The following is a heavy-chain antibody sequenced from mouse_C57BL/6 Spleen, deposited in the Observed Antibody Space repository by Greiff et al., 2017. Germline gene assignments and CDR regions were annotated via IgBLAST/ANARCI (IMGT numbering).Heavy chain of an antibody. CDR3: ARQALNYYGSSYGGFDY. Sequence: EVKLMESGGGLVQPGGSLKLSCAASGFTFSDYYMYWVRQTPEKRLEWVAYISNGGGSTYYPDTVKGRFTISRDNAKNPLYLQMSRLKSEDTAMYYCARQALNYYGSSYGGFDYWGQGTTLTVSS. CDR1: GFTFSDYY. CDR2: ISNGGGST. V-gene: IGHV5-12*01. D-gene: IGHD1-1*01. J-gene: IGHJ2*01.